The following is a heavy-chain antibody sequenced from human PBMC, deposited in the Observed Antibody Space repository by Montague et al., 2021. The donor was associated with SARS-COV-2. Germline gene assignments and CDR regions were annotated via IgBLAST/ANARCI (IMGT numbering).Heavy chain of an antibody. V-gene: IGHV4-59*01. CDR1: GGSISNYY. Sequence: SETLSLTCTVSGGSISNYYWTWIRQPPGKGLESIGYIYHNGSTKYNPSLKSRVTISVDTSKNQFSLKLSSVSVADTAVYYCARGGGNSADYYNYTMDVWGRGTTVTVFS. D-gene: IGHD4-23*01. J-gene: IGHJ6*02. CDR3: ARGGGNSADYYNYTMDV. CDR2: IYHNGST.